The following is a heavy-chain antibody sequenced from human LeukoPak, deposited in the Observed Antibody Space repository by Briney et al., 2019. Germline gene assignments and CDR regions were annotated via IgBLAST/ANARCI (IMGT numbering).Heavy chain of an antibody. V-gene: IGHV4-38-2*02. CDR1: GYSISSGYY. CDR2: IFHSGST. J-gene: IGHJ4*02. D-gene: IGHD3-10*01. CDR3: ARDSCYYGSGTYCRYFDY. Sequence: SETLSLTCTVSGYSISSGYYWGWIRQPPGKGLEWIGSIFHSGSTSYNPSLKSRVTMSIDTSKNQFSLKLTSVTAADTAVYYCARDSCYYGSGTYCRYFDYWGQGTLVTVSS.